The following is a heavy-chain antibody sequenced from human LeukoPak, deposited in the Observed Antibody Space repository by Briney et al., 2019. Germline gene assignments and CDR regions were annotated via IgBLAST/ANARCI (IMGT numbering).Heavy chain of an antibody. D-gene: IGHD3-22*01. CDR2: ISGSGSST. Sequence: GGSLRLSCAASGFTFTSYAMNWVRQAPGKGLEWVSTISGSGSSTYYVDSVKGRFTISRDNAKNSVYLQMNSLRAEDTAVYYCAKDFSLYYYDSSGYHFVYYFDYWGQGTLVTVSS. CDR1: GFTFTSYA. J-gene: IGHJ4*02. CDR3: AKDFSLYYYDSSGYHFVYYFDY. V-gene: IGHV3-23*01.